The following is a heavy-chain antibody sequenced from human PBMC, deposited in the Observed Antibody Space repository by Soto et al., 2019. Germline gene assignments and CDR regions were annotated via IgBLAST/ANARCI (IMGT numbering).Heavy chain of an antibody. V-gene: IGHV1-69*13. CDR2: IIPIFGTA. Sequence: SVKVSCKASGGTFSSYAISWVRQAPGQGLEWMGGIIPIFGTANYAQKFQGRVTITADESTSTAYMELSSLRSEDTAVYYCARLDSSGYYSDYWGQGTLVTVSS. CDR3: ARLDSSGYYSDY. J-gene: IGHJ4*02. CDR1: GGTFSSYA. D-gene: IGHD3-22*01.